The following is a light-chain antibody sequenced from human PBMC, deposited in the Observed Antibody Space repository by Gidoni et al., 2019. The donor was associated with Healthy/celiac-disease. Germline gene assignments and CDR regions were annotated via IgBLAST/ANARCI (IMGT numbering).Light chain of an antibody. CDR3: AAWDHRLNGVV. CDR2: TNN. Sequence: QSVMTQRPPASGTPGQRVTISCSGISSHIGSNTVSRYQQLPGTAPKLLLSTNNQRPSGVPDRFSGSPSVTSASLAISSLQSEYAADYYSAAWDHRLNGVVFGGGTTLSVL. V-gene: IGLV1-44*01. CDR1: SSHIGSNT. J-gene: IGLJ2*01.